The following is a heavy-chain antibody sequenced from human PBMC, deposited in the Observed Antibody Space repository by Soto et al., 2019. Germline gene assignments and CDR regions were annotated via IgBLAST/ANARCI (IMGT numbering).Heavy chain of an antibody. Sequence: QVQLVQSGAEVKQPGASVKVSCKGSGYTFISYGVNWVRQAPGQGLEWVGWISGYNGNTKYAQKFQGRVTMTTDTSSSTAHMELRSLRSDDTAVYYCARDMDGSSWYRVGYWGQGTLVTVSS. V-gene: IGHV1-18*01. J-gene: IGHJ4*02. CDR1: GYTFISYG. D-gene: IGHD6-13*01. CDR3: ARDMDGSSWYRVGY. CDR2: ISGYNGNT.